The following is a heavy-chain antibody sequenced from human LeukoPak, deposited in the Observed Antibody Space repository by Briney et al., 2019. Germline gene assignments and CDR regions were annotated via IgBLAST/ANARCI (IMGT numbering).Heavy chain of an antibody. D-gene: IGHD6-19*01. V-gene: IGHV4-59*01. CDR2: ISYSGST. Sequence: SETLSLTCTVSGGSISSYFWSWIRQPPGKGLEWIGYISYSGSTSYNPSLKSRVTISVDTSKNQFSLKLTSITAADTAVYYCARDFGSSGWYGAFDYWGQGTLVTASS. CDR1: GGSISSYF. CDR3: ARDFGSSGWYGAFDY. J-gene: IGHJ4*02.